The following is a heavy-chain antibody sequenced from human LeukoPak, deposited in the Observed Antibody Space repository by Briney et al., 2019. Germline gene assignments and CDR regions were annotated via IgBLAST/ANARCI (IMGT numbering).Heavy chain of an antibody. D-gene: IGHD3-3*01. CDR2: MNPNSGNT. CDR3: ARGPPYDFWSGYYSHSYCYYGMDV. J-gene: IGHJ6*02. V-gene: IGHV1-8*01. CDR1: GYTFTSYD. Sequence: ASVKVSCKASGYTFTSYDINWVRQATGQGLEWMGWMNPNSGNTGYAQKFQGRVTMTRNTSISTAYMELSSLRSEDTAVYYCARGPPYDFWSGYYSHSYCYYGMDVWGQGTTVTVSS.